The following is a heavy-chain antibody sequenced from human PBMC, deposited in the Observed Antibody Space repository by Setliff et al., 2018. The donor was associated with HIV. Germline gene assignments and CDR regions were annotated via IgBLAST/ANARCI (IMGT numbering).Heavy chain of an antibody. J-gene: IGHJ5*02. D-gene: IGHD5-18*01. Sequence: SETLSLTCAVSGASVRSPTWWSWVRQPPGKGLEGIGEIYNSGSTNYNPSLQSRVSISVDKSKHQFSLKLSSVTAADTAVYYCTRQGYIYGYPLNWFDPWGQGTLVTVSS. CDR2: IYNSGST. CDR3: TRQGYIYGYPLNWFDP. CDR1: GASVRSPTW. V-gene: IGHV4-4*02.